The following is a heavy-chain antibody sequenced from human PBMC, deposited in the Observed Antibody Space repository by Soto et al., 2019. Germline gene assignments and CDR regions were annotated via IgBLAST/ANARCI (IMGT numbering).Heavy chain of an antibody. CDR2: IIPVFGIV. Sequence: QVQLVQSGAEVKKPGASVRVSCKASGGTPSNSAFSWVRQAPGQGLEWMGGIIPVFGIVKYAQNLEGRVTITADESTYTAYMELSSLRYEDRAVYYWASGRIVVVGSRAYYGMDVWGQGTTVTVSS. J-gene: IGHJ6*02. D-gene: IGHD6-19*01. CDR1: GGTPSNSA. CDR3: ASGRIVVVGSRAYYGMDV. V-gene: IGHV1-69*01.